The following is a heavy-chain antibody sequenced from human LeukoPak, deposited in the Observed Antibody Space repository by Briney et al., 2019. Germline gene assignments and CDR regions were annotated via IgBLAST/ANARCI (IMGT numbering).Heavy chain of an antibody. CDR3: ARDLRGYDSSGYYKVIGY. D-gene: IGHD3-22*01. CDR2: NGNT. J-gene: IGHJ4*02. V-gene: IGHV1-18*01. Sequence: NGNTNYAQKLQGRVTMTTDTSTGTAYMELRSLRSDDTAVYYCARDLRGYDSSGYYKVIGYWGQGTLVTVSS.